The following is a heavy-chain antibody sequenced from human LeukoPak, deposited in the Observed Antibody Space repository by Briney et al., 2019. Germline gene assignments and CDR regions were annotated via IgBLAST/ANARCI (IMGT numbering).Heavy chain of an antibody. CDR1: GFTVSSNY. CDR2: IYSGGST. V-gene: IGHV3-66*01. CDR3: ARDSSILPKYYFDY. D-gene: IGHD2-21*01. J-gene: IGHJ4*02. Sequence: PGGSLRLSCAASGFTVSSNYMSWVRQAPGKGLEWVSVIYSGGSTYYADSVKGRFTISRDNSKNTLYLQMNSLRAEDTAVYYCARDSSILPKYYFDYWGQGTLATVSS.